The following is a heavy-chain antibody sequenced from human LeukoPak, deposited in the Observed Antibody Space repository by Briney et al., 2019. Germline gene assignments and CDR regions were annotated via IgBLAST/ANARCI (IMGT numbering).Heavy chain of an antibody. CDR3: ARGRKVSGVRRINWARHENYFFYYIDV. Sequence: SETLSLTCAVYGGSFSGYYWSWIRQPPGKGLEWIGEINHSGTTNFNPSLQSRVSISVDTAKNQFFLRVASMTAADTALYYCARGRKVSGVRRINWARHENYFFYYIDVWGKGTSVSVSS. CDR1: GGSFSGYY. J-gene: IGHJ6*03. D-gene: IGHD1-14*01. CDR2: INHSGTT. V-gene: IGHV4-34*01.